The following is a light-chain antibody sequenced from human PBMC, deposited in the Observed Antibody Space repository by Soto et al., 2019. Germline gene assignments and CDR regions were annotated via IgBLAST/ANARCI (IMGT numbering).Light chain of an antibody. CDR3: QQSYSTPIT. J-gene: IGKJ5*01. CDR1: QSISSY. Sequence: DIQMTQSPSSLSAPVGDRVTITCRASQSISSYLDWYQQKPGKAPKLLIYAASNLQSGVPSRFSGRGSGTDFTLTISSLQPEDFATYYCQQSYSTPITFGQGTRLEIK. V-gene: IGKV1-39*01. CDR2: AAS.